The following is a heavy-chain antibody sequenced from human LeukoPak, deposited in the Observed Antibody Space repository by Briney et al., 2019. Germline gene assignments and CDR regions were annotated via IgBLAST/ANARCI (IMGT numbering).Heavy chain of an antibody. CDR1: GFTFSSYA. D-gene: IGHD3-3*01. CDR2: ISGSGGST. J-gene: IGHJ4*02. V-gene: IGHV3-23*01. CDR3: AKDGPAEADYDFWSGYYTGLGYFDY. Sequence: GGSLRLSCAASGFTFSSYAMSWVRQAPGKGLEWVSAISGSGGSTYYADSVKGRFTISRDNSKNTLYLRMNSLRAEDTAVYYCAKDGPAEADYDFWSGYYTGLGYFDYWGQGTLVTVSS.